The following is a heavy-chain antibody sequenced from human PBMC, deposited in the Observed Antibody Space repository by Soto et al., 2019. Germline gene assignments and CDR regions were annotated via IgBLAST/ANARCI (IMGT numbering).Heavy chain of an antibody. V-gene: IGHV4-34*01. CDR2: INHSGST. CDR1: GGSFSGYY. J-gene: IGHJ4*02. D-gene: IGHD5-12*01. Sequence: SSETLSLTCAVYGGSFSGYYWRWIRQPPGKGLEWIGEINHSGSTNYNPSLKSRVTISVDTSKTQFSLKLCSVTAADTAVYYCAGARRRDGYNYRAYWGQGTLVTVSS. CDR3: AGARRRDGYNYRAY.